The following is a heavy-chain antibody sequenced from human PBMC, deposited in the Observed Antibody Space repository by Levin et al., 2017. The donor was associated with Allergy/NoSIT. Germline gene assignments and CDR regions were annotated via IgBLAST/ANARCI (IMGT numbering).Heavy chain of an antibody. J-gene: IGHJ4*02. CDR3: ARDATVTTYYFDY. V-gene: IGHV3-7*04. Sequence: PGGSLRLSCAASGFTFGSYWMSWVRRAPGKGLEWVANIKEAGSERHYVDSVKGRFIISRDNAKNLLYLQMSSLRAEDTAIYYCARDATVTTYYFDYLGQGTLVAVSS. CDR2: IKEAGSER. CDR1: GFTFGSYW. D-gene: IGHD4-11*01.